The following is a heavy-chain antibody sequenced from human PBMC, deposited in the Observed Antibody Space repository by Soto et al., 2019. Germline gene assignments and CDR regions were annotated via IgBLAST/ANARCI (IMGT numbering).Heavy chain of an antibody. V-gene: IGHV3-30-3*01. CDR3: ARDRGGWFDP. J-gene: IGHJ5*02. D-gene: IGHD3-16*01. CDR2: ISYDGSNK. CDR1: GFTFSSYA. Sequence: QVQLVEYGGGVVQPGRSLRLSCAASGFTFSSYAMHWVRQAPGKGLEWVAVISYDGSNKYYADSVKGRFTISRDNSKNTLYLQMNSLRAEDTAVYYCARDRGGWFDPWGQGILVTVSS.